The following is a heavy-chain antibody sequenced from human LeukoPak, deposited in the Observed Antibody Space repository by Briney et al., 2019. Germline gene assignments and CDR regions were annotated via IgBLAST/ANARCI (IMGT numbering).Heavy chain of an antibody. Sequence: GSLRLSCAASGFTFSSYWMSWVRQAPGKGLEWVANINQDGSEKYYVASMKGRFTISRDNAKNSLCLQVTSLRDEDTAVYYCARAPAFGTVDYWGQGTLVTVSS. CDR2: INQDGSEK. CDR3: ARAPAFGTVDY. CDR1: GFTFSSYW. V-gene: IGHV3-7*01. D-gene: IGHD1-1*01. J-gene: IGHJ4*02.